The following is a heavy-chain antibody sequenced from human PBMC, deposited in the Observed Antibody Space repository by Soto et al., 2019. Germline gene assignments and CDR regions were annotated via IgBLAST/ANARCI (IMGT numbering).Heavy chain of an antibody. CDR1: GGSFNNYF. J-gene: IGHJ6*02. CDR2: INHSGST. D-gene: IGHD2-15*01. CDR3: ARKSXMATHGLFKYRSYGMDV. V-gene: IGHV4-34*01. Sequence: PPETLSLTCAVYGGSFNNYFWSWIRQLPGKGLEWIGEINHSGSTNYNPSLKGRVTVSVDTSKNQFSLKLRSLMAADTAVYYCARKSXMATHGLFKYRSYGMDVWGQGTTVTVSS.